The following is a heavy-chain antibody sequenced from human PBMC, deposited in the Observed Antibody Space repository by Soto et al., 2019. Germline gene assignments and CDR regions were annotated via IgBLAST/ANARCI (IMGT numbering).Heavy chain of an antibody. CDR2: ISSSGGRA. CDR1: GFPFSFYA. Sequence: PGGSLRLSCAASGFPFSFYAMSWVRQAPGRGPEWVSGISSSGGRAYYADSVKGRFTISRDHSTNTLSLQMNSLRAEDTAVYYCANDPNGHYVGGFEISCHGTMVTV. CDR3: ANDPNGHYVGGFEI. D-gene: IGHD4-17*01. V-gene: IGHV3-23*01. J-gene: IGHJ3*02.